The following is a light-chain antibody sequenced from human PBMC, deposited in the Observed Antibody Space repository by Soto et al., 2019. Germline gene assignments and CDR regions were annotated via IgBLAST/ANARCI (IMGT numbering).Light chain of an antibody. CDR3: QHYGNTPPSVT. CDR1: HSVRSNF. CDR2: GAS. J-gene: IGKJ3*01. Sequence: EIVLTKSPGTLSLSPGERAALSCRASHSVRSNFLAWYQQKPGQAPRLLIYGASNRATGIPDRFSGSGSGTDFTLTISRLEPEDFAVYYCQHYGNTPPSVTFGPGTKVAIK. V-gene: IGKV3-20*01.